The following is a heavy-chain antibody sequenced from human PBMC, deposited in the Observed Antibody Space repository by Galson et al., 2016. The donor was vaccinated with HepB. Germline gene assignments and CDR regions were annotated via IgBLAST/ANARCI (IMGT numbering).Heavy chain of an antibody. CDR1: GGSFSGNY. CDR2: IDHSGST. CDR3: ARVPYEDLVRRNSYYFDY. V-gene: IGHV4-34*01. J-gene: IGHJ4*02. D-gene: IGHD3-3*01. Sequence: ETLSLTCAVYGGSFSGNYWSWIRQPPGKGLEWIGEIDHSGSTNYNPSLKSRVTLSVDTSRNRFSLKLSSVTAADTAVYYCARVPYEDLVRRNSYYFDYWGQGTLVTVSS.